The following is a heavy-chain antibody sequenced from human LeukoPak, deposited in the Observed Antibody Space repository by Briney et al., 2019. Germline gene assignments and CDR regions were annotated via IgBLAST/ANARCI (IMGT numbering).Heavy chain of an antibody. CDR3: AKALVTTLAGTYYCVS. V-gene: IGHV3-30*02. D-gene: IGHD6-19*01. CDR1: GFTFSRYG. CDR2: ILFGESRE. J-gene: IGHJ4*02. Sequence: GRSLRLSWNASGFTFSRYGMHWVLRALSPELEWLAFILFGESREFYAYSVKGRFIVSRDNSKNTLYLQMYSLRPEDTAVYYCAKALVTTLAGTYYCVSWGQGTVVTVSS.